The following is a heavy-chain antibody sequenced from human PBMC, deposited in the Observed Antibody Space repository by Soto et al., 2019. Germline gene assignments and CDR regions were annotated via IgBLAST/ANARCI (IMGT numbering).Heavy chain of an antibody. Sequence: QLVQSGAEVKRPGSSVKVSCKASGGDFLSYTISWVRQVPGQGPEWMGTIITILDVAKNAQKFQGRVAITADKATSTVHMELRSLRSDDTAVYYCAQMWFGELWHGMDVWGQGTTITVSS. V-gene: IGHV1-69*02. D-gene: IGHD3-10*01. CDR2: IITILDVA. CDR3: AQMWFGELWHGMDV. CDR1: GGDFLSYT. J-gene: IGHJ6*02.